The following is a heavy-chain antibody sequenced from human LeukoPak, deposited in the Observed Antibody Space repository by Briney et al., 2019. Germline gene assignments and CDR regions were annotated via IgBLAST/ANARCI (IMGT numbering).Heavy chain of an antibody. Sequence: SETLSLTCTVSGGSISRYFWSWIRQPAGKGPEWIGRIFTSGSSNYIPSLNSRVTMSVDTSKNQFSLKLISVTAADTAVYYCARSYDISGYSVGFDYWGQGIPVTVSS. CDR2: IFTSGSS. V-gene: IGHV4-4*07. J-gene: IGHJ4*02. CDR3: ARSYDISGYSVGFDY. D-gene: IGHD3-22*01. CDR1: GGSISRYF.